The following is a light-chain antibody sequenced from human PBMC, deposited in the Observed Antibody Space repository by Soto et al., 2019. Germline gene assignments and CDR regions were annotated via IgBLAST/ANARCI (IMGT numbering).Light chain of an antibody. Sequence: DIVMTQSPATLSVSPGERATLSCRASQSVSCSLAWYQQKPGQAPGLLIYGASTRATGVPASFSGSGSGTELTLTIRSLQSEDFSDYYFQQYSNGPHTFGQGTKLEIK. V-gene: IGKV3-15*01. CDR3: QQYSNGPHT. CDR1: QSVSCS. CDR2: GAS. J-gene: IGKJ1*01.